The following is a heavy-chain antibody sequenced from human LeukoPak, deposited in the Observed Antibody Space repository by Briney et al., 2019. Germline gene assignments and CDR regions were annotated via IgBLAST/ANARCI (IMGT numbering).Heavy chain of an antibody. CDR1: GFTVSSNY. CDR2: IYSGGST. D-gene: IGHD5-18*01. J-gene: IGHJ4*02. Sequence: GGSLRLSCAASGFTVSSNYMSWVRQAPGKGLEWVSVIYSGGSTYYADSVKGRFTISRDNSKNTLYLQMNSLRAEDTAVYYCARDLIQLWLGGGFDYWGQGTLVTVSS. V-gene: IGHV3-66*01. CDR3: ARDLIQLWLGGGFDY.